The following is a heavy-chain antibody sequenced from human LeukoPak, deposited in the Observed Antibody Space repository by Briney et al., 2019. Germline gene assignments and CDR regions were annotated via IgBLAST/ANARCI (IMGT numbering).Heavy chain of an antibody. CDR1: GGSVSSGNYY. D-gene: IGHD3-22*01. CDR2: IYYSGST. J-gene: IGHJ4*02. CDR3: ARNPSGYFNY. Sequence: SETLSLTCTVSGGSVSSGNYYWSWIRQPPGKGLDWIGYIYYSGSTNYNPSLKSRVTISVDTSKNQFSLRLSSVTAADTAVYYCARNPSGYFNYWGQGTLATVSS. V-gene: IGHV4-61*01.